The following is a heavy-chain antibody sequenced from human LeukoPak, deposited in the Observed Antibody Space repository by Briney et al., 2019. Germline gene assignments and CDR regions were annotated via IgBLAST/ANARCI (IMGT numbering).Heavy chain of an antibody. J-gene: IGHJ5*02. D-gene: IGHD4-11*01. CDR3: ARENSKNP. Sequence: SVKVPCKASGGTFSSYAISWVRQAPGQGLEWMGRIIPILGIANYAQKFQGRVTITADKSTSTAYMELSSLRSEDTAVYYCARENSKNPWGQGTLVTVSS. CDR2: IIPILGIA. CDR1: GGTFSSYA. V-gene: IGHV1-69*04.